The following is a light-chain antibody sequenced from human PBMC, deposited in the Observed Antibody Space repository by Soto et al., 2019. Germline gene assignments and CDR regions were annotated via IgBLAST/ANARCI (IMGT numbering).Light chain of an antibody. CDR1: QSVSTD. CDR3: QQRNTWPPYT. J-gene: IGKJ2*01. CDR2: DAS. Sequence: EIVLTQSPATLSLSPGERATLSCRASQSVSTDLAWYQQKSGQAPRLLIYDASNRATGVPARFSGSGSGTDFTLTISRLEPEDFAVYYCQQRNTWPPYTFGQGTKLEIK. V-gene: IGKV3-11*01.